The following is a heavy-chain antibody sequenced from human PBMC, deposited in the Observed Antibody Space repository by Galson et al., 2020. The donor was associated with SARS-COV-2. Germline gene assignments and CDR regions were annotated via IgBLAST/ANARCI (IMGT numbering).Heavy chain of an antibody. CDR1: GGSISISYYY. Sequence: ASKNPFLTCTVSGGSISISYYYCGWIRQPPGKGLEWIASIHYSGSTYHNPSLKIRVTISVDTPKNQFSLKLSSVTAAETAAYYCARQRTYYGSGSGDSQYFDPWGQGAVVTVSS. CDR2: IHYSGST. CDR3: ARQRTYYGSGSGDSQYFDP. J-gene: IGHJ4*02. V-gene: IGHV4-39*01. D-gene: IGHD3-10*01.